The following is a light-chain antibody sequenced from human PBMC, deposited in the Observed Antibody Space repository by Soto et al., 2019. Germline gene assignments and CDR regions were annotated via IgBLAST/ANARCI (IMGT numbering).Light chain of an antibody. CDR3: SSYAGTPYV. V-gene: IGLV2-8*01. CDR2: EVY. J-gene: IGLJ1*01. CDR1: SSDIGGYNY. Sequence: QSALTQPPSASGSPGQSVTISFIGTSSDIGGYNYVSWYQQHPGKAPKLMIYEVYKRPSGFPDRFSGSKSGNTASLTVSGLQAEDEADYYCSSYAGTPYVFGAGTKLTVL.